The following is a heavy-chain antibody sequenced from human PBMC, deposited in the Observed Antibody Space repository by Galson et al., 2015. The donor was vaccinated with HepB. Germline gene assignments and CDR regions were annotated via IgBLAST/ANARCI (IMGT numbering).Heavy chain of an antibody. V-gene: IGHV6-1*01. CDR2: IYYRSKWDN. CDR1: GDSVPSNSAA. J-gene: IGHJ4*02. Sequence: CAISGDSVPSNSAAWNWIRQSPTRGLEWLGRIYYRSKWDNDYAVSVKSRITINPDTSKNQFSLHLTSVTPEDTAVYYCARGADDSSGYYCQFDHWGQGTQVTVSS. D-gene: IGHD3-22*01. CDR3: ARGADDSSGYYCQFDH.